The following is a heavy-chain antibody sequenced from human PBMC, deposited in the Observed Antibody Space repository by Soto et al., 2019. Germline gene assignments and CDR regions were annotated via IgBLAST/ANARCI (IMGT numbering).Heavy chain of an antibody. CDR1: GGSISSSSYY. V-gene: IGHV4-39*01. CDR2: IYYSGST. D-gene: IGHD6-13*01. Sequence: QLQLQESGPGLVKPSETLSLTCTVSGGSISSSSYYWGWIRQPPGKGLEWIGSIYYSGSTYYNPSLKSRVTISVDTSKNQFSLKLSSVTAADTAVYYCARQGSSWLYYYYYGMDVWGQGTTVTVSS. CDR3: ARQGSSWLYYYYYGMDV. J-gene: IGHJ6*02.